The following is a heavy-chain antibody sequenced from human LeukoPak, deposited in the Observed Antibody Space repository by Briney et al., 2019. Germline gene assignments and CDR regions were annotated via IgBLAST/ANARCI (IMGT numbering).Heavy chain of an antibody. V-gene: IGHV3-21*01. CDR3: VRDSGSSYGYYFLH. Sequence: GGPLRLSCAASGFTFNSYSMYWVRQAPGKGLEWVSSISSSSSHMFYADSVKGRFSISRDNANNSLYLQMNSLRAEDTAVYYCVRDSGSSYGYYFLHWGQGTLVTVSS. CDR2: ISSSSSHM. D-gene: IGHD1-26*01. CDR1: GFTFNSYS. J-gene: IGHJ1*01.